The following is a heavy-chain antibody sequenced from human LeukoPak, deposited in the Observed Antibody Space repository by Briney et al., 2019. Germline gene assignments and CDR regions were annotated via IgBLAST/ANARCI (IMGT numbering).Heavy chain of an antibody. V-gene: IGHV1-69*01. CDR1: GGTFSSYA. Sequence: SVKVSCKASGGTFSSYAISWVRQAPGQGLEWMGGIIPIFGTANYAQKFQGRVTITADESTSTAYMELSSLRSEDTAVYYCATDPDFWSGYIKFDAFDIWGQGTMVTVSS. CDR3: ATDPDFWSGYIKFDAFDI. D-gene: IGHD3-3*01. CDR2: IIPIFGTA. J-gene: IGHJ3*02.